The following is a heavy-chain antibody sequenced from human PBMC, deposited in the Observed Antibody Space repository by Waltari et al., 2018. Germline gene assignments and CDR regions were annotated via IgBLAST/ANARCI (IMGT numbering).Heavy chain of an antibody. CDR1: GGTFSSYA. Sequence: QVQLVQSGAEVKKPGSSVKVSCKASGGTFSSYAISWVRQAPGQGVEWMGGIIPIFGTANYAQKFQGRVTITADESTSTAYMELSSLRSEDTAVYYCARGIGAYCSSTSCYKTNYYYYGMDVWGQGTTVTVSS. CDR3: ARGIGAYCSSTSCYKTNYYYYGMDV. CDR2: IIPIFGTA. J-gene: IGHJ6*02. V-gene: IGHV1-69*01. D-gene: IGHD2-2*02.